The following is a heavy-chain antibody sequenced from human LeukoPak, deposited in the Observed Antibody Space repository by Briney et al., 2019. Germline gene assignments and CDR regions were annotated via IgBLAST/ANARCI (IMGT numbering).Heavy chain of an antibody. CDR1: GGSISSYY. D-gene: IGHD3-16*01. J-gene: IGHJ3*02. V-gene: IGHV4-59*01. CDR3: ARQTLWGSYAFDI. CDR2: IYYSGST. Sequence: SETLSLTCTVSGGSISSYYWSWIRQPPGRGLDWIGYIYYSGSTNYNPSLKSRVTISVDTSKNQFSLKLSSVTAADTAVYYCARQTLWGSYAFDIWGQGTMVTVSS.